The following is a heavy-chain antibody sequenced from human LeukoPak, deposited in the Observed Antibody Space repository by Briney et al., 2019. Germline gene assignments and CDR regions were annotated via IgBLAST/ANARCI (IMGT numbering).Heavy chain of an antibody. V-gene: IGHV1-2*02. CDR2: INPNSGGT. Sequence: ASLKVSCKAAGYTFTGYYMHWVRQAPGQGLEWMGWINPNSGGTNYAQKFQCRVTMARATSIRTAYMELSRLTSDDTAVYYWARDPPIGGADVFDIWGQGTMVTVSS. CDR3: ARDPPIGGADVFDI. D-gene: IGHD3-10*01. CDR1: GYTFTGYY. J-gene: IGHJ3*02.